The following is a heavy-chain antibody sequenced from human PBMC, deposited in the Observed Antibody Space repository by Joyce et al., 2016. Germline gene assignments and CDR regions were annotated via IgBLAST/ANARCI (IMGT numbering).Heavy chain of an antibody. D-gene: IGHD3-10*01. V-gene: IGHV1-24*01. CDR2: FNAEDGET. CDR3: ATEYFDSGSYFDC. Sequence: QVQLVQSGTEVKKPGASVKVSCKVSGYILTKLSRHWVRQAPGKGLEWLGGFNAEDGETTYAQEFQGRVSMAEDTSTDTAYMELSSLTSEDTAVYYCATEYFDSGSYFDCWGQGTLVTVSS. J-gene: IGHJ5*01. CDR1: GYILTKLS.